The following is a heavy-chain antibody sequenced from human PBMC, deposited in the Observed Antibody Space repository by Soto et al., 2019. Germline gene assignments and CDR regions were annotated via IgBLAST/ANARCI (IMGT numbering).Heavy chain of an antibody. CDR1: GCSFTSYW. CDR2: IYPGDSDT. V-gene: IGHV5-51*01. Sequence: GESLKISCKCSGCSFTSYWIGWVRQMPGKGLEWMGIIYPGDSDTRYSPSFQGQVTISADKSISTAYLQWSSLKASDTAMYYCARQLPYGGNSYYALDVWGQGTTVTVSS. CDR3: ARQLPYGGNSYYALDV. D-gene: IGHD2-15*01. J-gene: IGHJ6*02.